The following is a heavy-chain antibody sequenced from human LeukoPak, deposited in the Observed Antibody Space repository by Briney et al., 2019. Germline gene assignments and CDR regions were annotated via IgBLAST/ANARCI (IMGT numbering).Heavy chain of an antibody. D-gene: IGHD1-1*01. V-gene: IGHV4-39*01. CDR1: GGSISSESSEGYY. Sequence: SETLSPXCTVSGGSISSESSEGYYWGWIRQPPGKGLEWIGNIHYSGSTYYNPSLKSRVTISVDTSKNQFSLKLNSATATDTAVYYCARQSGTSKRTATWGQGTLVTVPS. CDR3: ARQSGTSKRTAT. CDR2: IHYSGST. J-gene: IGHJ5*02.